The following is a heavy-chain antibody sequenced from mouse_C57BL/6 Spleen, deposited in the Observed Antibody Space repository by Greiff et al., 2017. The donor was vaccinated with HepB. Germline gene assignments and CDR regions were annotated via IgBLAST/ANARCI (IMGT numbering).Heavy chain of an antibody. Sequence: VQLQQSGAELVKPGASVKMSCKASGYTFTTYPIEWMKQNHGKSLEWIGNFHPYNDDTKYNEKFKGKATLTVEKSSSTVYLELSRLTSDDSAVYDCARSYYGSSYVPYFDYWGQGTTLTVSS. V-gene: IGHV1-47*01. CDR1: GYTFTTYP. CDR2: FHPYNDDT. CDR3: ARSYYGSSYVPYFDY. J-gene: IGHJ2*01. D-gene: IGHD1-1*01.